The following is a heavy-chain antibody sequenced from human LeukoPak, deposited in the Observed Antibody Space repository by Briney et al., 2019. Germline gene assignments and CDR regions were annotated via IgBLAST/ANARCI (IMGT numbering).Heavy chain of an antibody. CDR2: FDPEDGET. J-gene: IGHJ5*02. D-gene: IGHD4-17*01. V-gene: IGHV1-24*01. Sequence: GASVKVSCKVSGYTLTESSMHWVRQAPGKGLEWMGGFDPEDGETIYAQKFQGRVTMTEDTSTDTAYMELSSLRSEDTAVYYCATTNYGDYGGWFDPWGQGTLVTVSS. CDR3: ATTNYGDYGGWFDP. CDR1: GYTLTESS.